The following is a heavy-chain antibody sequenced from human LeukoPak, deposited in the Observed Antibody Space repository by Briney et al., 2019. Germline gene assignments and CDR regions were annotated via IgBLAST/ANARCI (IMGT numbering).Heavy chain of an antibody. CDR1: GFTFSSYW. CDR2: INSDGTST. J-gene: IGHJ4*02. Sequence: GGSLRLSCAASGFTFSSYWMHWVRQAPGKGLVWVSRINSDGTSTNYADSVKGRFTISRDNSKNTLYLQMNSLRAEDTAVYYCATGSGSTSCRLRVCYFDYWGQGTLVTVSS. CDR3: ATGSGSTSCRLRVCYFDY. D-gene: IGHD2-2*01. V-gene: IGHV3-74*01.